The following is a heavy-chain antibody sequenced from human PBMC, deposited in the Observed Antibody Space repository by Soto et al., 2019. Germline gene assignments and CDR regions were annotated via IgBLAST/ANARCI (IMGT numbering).Heavy chain of an antibody. CDR1: GFTFRNYG. V-gene: IGHV3-33*01. Sequence: QVQLVESGGGVVQPGRSLRLSCAASGFTFRNYGMHWVRQAPAKGLEWVALVWYDGGNKNYVDSVKGRFTISRDNSKNTLYLQMNSLRDEDTAMYYCVRAAGYSGNDYVYYYGMDVWGQGTTVTVSS. CDR3: VRAAGYSGNDYVYYYGMDV. J-gene: IGHJ6*02. CDR2: VWYDGGNK. D-gene: IGHD5-12*01.